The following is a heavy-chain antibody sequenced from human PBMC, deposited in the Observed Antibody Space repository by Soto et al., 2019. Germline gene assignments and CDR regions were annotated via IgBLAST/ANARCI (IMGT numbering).Heavy chain of an antibody. CDR1: GGSFSDYY. D-gene: IGHD1-26*01. V-gene: IGHV4-34*01. CDR3: ARTPTRGASAWLDP. Sequence: QVQLQQWGSGLLKPSETLSLTCAIYGGSFSDYYWHWIRQSPGKGLEWIGEIHLSGRVNFTPPLKSRATLSMDTSKNQFSLTLTSVTAADTAVYFCARTPTRGASAWLDPWGRGNLVTVSS. J-gene: IGHJ5*02. CDR2: IHLSGRV.